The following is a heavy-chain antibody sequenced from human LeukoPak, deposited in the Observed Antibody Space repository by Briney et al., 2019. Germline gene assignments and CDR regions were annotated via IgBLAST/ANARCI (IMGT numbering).Heavy chain of an antibody. J-gene: IGHJ4*02. D-gene: IGHD2-2*01. CDR2: IYFSGST. V-gene: IGHV4-4*07. CDR1: GGSISSYY. Sequence: KPSETLSLTCTVSGGSISSYYWSWIRQPAGKGLEWIGSIYFSGSTYYNPSLKSRVTISVDTSKNHFSLKLTSVTAADTAVYYCARQEGYCSSTSCYARFGYWGQGTLVTVSS. CDR3: ARQEGYCSSTSCYARFGY.